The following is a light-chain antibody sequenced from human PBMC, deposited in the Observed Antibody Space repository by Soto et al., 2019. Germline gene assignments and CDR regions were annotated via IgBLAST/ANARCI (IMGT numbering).Light chain of an antibody. J-gene: IGKJ1*01. Sequence: DIQMTQSPSSLSASVGDRVTITCRASQSISSYLNWYQQKPGKAPKLLIYAASSLQRGVPSMFSGSGSGTDFTLTISRLQPEDFPTYYCQQSYSTVWTFGQGTKVEIK. CDR2: AAS. CDR3: QQSYSTVWT. CDR1: QSISSY. V-gene: IGKV1-39*01.